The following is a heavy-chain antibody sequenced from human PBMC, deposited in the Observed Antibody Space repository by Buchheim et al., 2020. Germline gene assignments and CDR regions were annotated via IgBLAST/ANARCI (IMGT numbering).Heavy chain of an antibody. CDR2: INHSGST. CDR1: GGSFSGYY. CDR3: ARGPGQQLVLDY. D-gene: IGHD6-13*01. J-gene: IGHJ4*02. Sequence: QVQLQQWGAGLLKPSETLSLTCAVYGGSFSGYYWSWIRQPPGKGLEWIGEINHSGSTNYNPSLKSRVTISVDTSKNQFYLKLSSVTAADTAVYYCARGPGQQLVLDYWGQGTL. V-gene: IGHV4-34*01.